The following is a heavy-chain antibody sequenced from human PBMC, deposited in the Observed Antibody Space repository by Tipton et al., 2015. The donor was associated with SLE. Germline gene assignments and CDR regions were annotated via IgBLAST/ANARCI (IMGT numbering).Heavy chain of an antibody. J-gene: IGHJ4*02. CDR3: ARVENCGGDCYYFDY. V-gene: IGHV1-18*01. CDR2: ISTYNGNT. CDR1: GYTFTSYG. D-gene: IGHD2-21*01. Sequence: QLVQSGAEVKKPGASVKVSCKASGYTFTSYGISWVRQAPGQGLEWMGWISTYNGNTNYAQKLQGRVTMTTDTSTSTAYMELRSLRSDDTAVYYCARVENCGGDCYYFDYWGQGTLVTVSS.